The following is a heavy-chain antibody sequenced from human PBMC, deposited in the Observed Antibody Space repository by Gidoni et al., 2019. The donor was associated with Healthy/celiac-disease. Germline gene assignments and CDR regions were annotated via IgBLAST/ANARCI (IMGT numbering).Heavy chain of an antibody. J-gene: IGHJ4*02. V-gene: IGHV3-15*07. D-gene: IGHD3-10*01. CDR2: IKSKTDGGTT. Sequence: SVSNAWMNWVRQAPGKVLEWVGRIKSKTDGGTTDYAAPVKGRFTISRDDSKNTLYLQMNSLKTADTAVYYCTTGDTYYYGSGSNWGQGTLVTVSS. CDR3: TTGDTYYYGSGSN. CDR1: SVSNAW.